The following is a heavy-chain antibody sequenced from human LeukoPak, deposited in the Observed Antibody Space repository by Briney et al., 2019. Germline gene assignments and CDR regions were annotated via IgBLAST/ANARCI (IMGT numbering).Heavy chain of an antibody. J-gene: IGHJ3*02. Sequence: GASVKVSSKASGYTLTGHYIHWVRQAPGQGLEWMGWISPHSGFTMYPQRFQGRVTMTTDTSISTAFLEVRRLRSDDTAAYYCARQTGDDALDIWGQGTMITVYS. V-gene: IGHV1-2*02. CDR1: GYTLTGHY. CDR2: ISPHSGFT. D-gene: IGHD7-27*01. CDR3: ARQTGDDALDI.